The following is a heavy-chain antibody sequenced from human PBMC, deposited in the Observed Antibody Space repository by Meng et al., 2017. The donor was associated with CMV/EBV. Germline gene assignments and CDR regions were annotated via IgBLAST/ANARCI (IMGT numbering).Heavy chain of an antibody. D-gene: IGHD1-26*01. CDR3: ARVASGSYRAFDY. V-gene: IGHV4-39*07. Sequence: QLQLQESGPGRVKPSETLSPTCTVSGGSISSSSYYWGWIRQPPGKGLEWIGSIYYSGSTYYNPSLKSRVTISVDTSKNQFSLKLSSVTAADTAVYYCARVASGSYRAFDYWGQGTLVTVSS. J-gene: IGHJ4*02. CDR1: GGSISSSSYY. CDR2: IYYSGST.